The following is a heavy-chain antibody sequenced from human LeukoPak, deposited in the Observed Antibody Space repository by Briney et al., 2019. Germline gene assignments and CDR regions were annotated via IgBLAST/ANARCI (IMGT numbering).Heavy chain of an antibody. CDR1: GGSISSYY. CDR3: ARRAAAGTYFDY. D-gene: IGHD6-13*01. J-gene: IGHJ4*02. CDR2: ISYSGST. Sequence: PSETLSLTCTVSGGSISSYYWSWIRQPPGKGLEWIGYISYSGSTNYNPSLKSRVTISVDTSKNQFSLKLSSVTAADTAVYYCARRAAAGTYFDYWGQGTLVTVSS. V-gene: IGHV4-59*08.